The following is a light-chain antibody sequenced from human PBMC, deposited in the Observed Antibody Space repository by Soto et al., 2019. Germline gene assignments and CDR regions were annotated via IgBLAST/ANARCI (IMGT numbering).Light chain of an antibody. Sequence: EIVMTQSPATLSVSPGERVTLSCRASQSISRDLAWYQQKPGQAPRLLISGTSTRATDIPARFSGSGSGTDFTLTISSLQSEDFAVYYCQEYHDWPPITFGPGTRLEI. CDR2: GTS. CDR3: QEYHDWPPIT. CDR1: QSISRD. V-gene: IGKV3D-15*01. J-gene: IGKJ5*01.